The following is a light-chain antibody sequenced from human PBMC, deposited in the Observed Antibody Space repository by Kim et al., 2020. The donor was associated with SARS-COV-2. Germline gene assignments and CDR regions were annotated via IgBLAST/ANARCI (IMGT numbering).Light chain of an antibody. J-gene: IGKJ1*01. CDR2: DTS. CDR3: QQHNNWPRT. V-gene: IGKV3-15*01. Sequence: EIVMTQSPATLSVSPGERATLSCRASQSVSSNLAWYQQKPGQAPRLLIYDTSTRATGIPARFSGGGSGTEFTLTISSLQSEDFAVYYCQQHNNWPRTFGQGTKVEIK. CDR1: QSVSSN.